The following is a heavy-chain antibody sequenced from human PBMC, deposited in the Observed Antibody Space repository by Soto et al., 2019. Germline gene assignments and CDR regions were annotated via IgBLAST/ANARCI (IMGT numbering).Heavy chain of an antibody. CDR3: VKDLGASVSYYYGMDV. CDR1: GGSISSYY. Sequence: SETLSLTCTASGGSISSYYWSWIRQPPGKGLEWIGYIYYSGSTNYNPSLKSRVTISVDTSKNQFSLKLSSVTAADTAVYYCVKDLGASVSYYYGMDVWGQGTTVTVSS. CDR2: IYYSGST. J-gene: IGHJ6*02. V-gene: IGHV4-59*01. D-gene: IGHD1-26*01.